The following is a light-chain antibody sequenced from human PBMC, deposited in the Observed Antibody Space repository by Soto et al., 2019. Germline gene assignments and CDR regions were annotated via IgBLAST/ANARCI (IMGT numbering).Light chain of an antibody. Sequence: DIQLTQSPSFLSASVGDRVTITCRASQGIAASLAGYQQKPGNPPRLLIYADSTLQSGVPSRFSGSGSGTRGTLTISSLEPEDFATYYCQQPRTYPRTFGGGTKVEMK. CDR3: QQPRTYPRT. V-gene: IGKV1-9*01. CDR2: ADS. J-gene: IGKJ4*01. CDR1: QGIAAS.